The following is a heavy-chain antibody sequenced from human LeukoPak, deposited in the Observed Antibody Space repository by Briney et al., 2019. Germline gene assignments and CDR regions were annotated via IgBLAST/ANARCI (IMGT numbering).Heavy chain of an antibody. Sequence: QPGGSLRLSCAASGFTFSSYWMHWVRQAPGKGLVWVSRINSDGSSTSYADSVKGRFTISRDNAKNSLYLQMTSLRAEDTALYYCARIMSSNWYAVDWGQGTLVTVSS. CDR3: ARIMSSNWYAVD. V-gene: IGHV3-74*01. CDR2: INSDGSST. D-gene: IGHD6-13*01. CDR1: GFTFSSYW. J-gene: IGHJ4*02.